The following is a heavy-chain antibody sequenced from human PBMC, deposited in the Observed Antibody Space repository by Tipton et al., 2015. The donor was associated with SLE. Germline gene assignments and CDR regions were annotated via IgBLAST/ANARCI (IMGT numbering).Heavy chain of an antibody. CDR1: GYTFTSYA. J-gene: IGHJ4*02. CDR2: ISTGNGNT. CDR3: GRRALSGYYGY. Sequence: QSGAEVKKPGASVKVSCRASGYTFTSYAIYWVRQDPGQRLEWMGWISTGNGNTKYSRRFQGRVTFTRDTSASTAYMELSSLKSEDPAVFYCGRRALSGYYGYWGQGTLGPVSS. V-gene: IGHV1-3*04. D-gene: IGHD3-22*01.